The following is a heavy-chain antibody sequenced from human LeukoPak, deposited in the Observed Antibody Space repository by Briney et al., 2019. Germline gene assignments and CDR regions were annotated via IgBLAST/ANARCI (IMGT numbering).Heavy chain of an antibody. V-gene: IGHV4-59*08. CDR2: IYYTGST. Sequence: TSETLSLTCNVSGGSITSYYWNWIRQPPGKGLEWIGYIYYTGSTNSNPSLKSRLTISLDTSKKQFSLKLSSVTAADTAIYYCASSYFYDGNRYFDYWGQGALVTVS. D-gene: IGHD3-22*01. J-gene: IGHJ4*02. CDR3: ASSYFYDGNRYFDY. CDR1: GGSITSYY.